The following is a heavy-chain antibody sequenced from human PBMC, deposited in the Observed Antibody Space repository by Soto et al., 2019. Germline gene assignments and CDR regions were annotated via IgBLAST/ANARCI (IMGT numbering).Heavy chain of an antibody. V-gene: IGHV1-8*02. Sequence: QVQLVQSGAEVKKPGASVKVSCKASGYTFTNYDINWVRQATGQGLEWVGWMTPISGDTGYTQNFQGRVTITRDTPRSTAYLELRSLTSEDTAVYYCARTIYNTGSFAHWGQGTLVTVSS. CDR2: MTPISGDT. CDR3: ARTIYNTGSFAH. CDR1: GYTFTNYD. J-gene: IGHJ4*02. D-gene: IGHD3-10*01.